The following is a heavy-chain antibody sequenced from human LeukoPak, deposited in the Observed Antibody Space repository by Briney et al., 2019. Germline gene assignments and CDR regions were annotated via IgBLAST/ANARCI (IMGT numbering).Heavy chain of an antibody. Sequence: ASVKVSCKASGYAFTGHYMHWVRQAPGQGLEWMGWINPKNAGTNFAQRFQGRVTMTRDTSISTVYMELSRLRSDDTALYYCARTLYIAAVPGGFDYWGQGTLVTVSS. D-gene: IGHD6-13*01. CDR2: INPKNAGT. J-gene: IGHJ4*02. V-gene: IGHV1-2*02. CDR1: GYAFTGHY. CDR3: ARTLYIAAVPGGFDY.